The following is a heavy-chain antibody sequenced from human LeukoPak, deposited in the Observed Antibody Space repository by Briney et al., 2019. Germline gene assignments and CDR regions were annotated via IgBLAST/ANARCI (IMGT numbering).Heavy chain of an antibody. Sequence: GESLKISCKGSGYSFTSYWIGWVRQMPGKGLEWMGIIYSGDSDTRYSPSFQGQVTISADKSISTAYLQWSSLKASDTAMYYCARISSFDLYYYYMDVWGKGTTVTVSS. D-gene: IGHD6-6*01. CDR1: GYSFTSYW. CDR3: ARISSFDLYYYYMDV. J-gene: IGHJ6*03. V-gene: IGHV5-51*01. CDR2: IYSGDSDT.